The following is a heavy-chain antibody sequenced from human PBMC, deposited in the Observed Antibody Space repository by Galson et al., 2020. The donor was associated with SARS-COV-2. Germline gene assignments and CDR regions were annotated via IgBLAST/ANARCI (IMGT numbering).Heavy chain of an antibody. D-gene: IGHD3-22*01. CDR3: VTVVISFEFDP. V-gene: IGHV3-23*01. Sequence: GGSLRLSCAASGFTFSTYAMSWVRQAPGKGLEWVSAISSADTTYYADSVKGRFTISRDNSKNTLYLKMNSLRAEDTAVYYCVTVVISFEFDPWGQGTLVSVSS. J-gene: IGHJ5*02. CDR1: GFTFSTYA. CDR2: ISSADTT.